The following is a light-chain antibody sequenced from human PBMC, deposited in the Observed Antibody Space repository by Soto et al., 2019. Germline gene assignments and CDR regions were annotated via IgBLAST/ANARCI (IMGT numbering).Light chain of an antibody. V-gene: IGKV3-15*01. CDR1: QSVSSY. CDR3: PPYKDWPPR. CDR2: VAS. Sequence: EMVMTQSPATLAVSPGERVTLSCRASQSVSSYLAWYQQKPGQPLRLLIYVASTRAAGIPARFSGSGSGTEFNLTISSLQSEDFAVSYCPPYKDWPPRFGQWSKVEIK. J-gene: IGKJ1*01.